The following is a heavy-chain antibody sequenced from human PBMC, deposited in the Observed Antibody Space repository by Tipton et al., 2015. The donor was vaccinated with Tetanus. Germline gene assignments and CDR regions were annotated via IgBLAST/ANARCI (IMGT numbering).Heavy chain of an antibody. D-gene: IGHD3-10*01. CDR3: VRSYAGSYPY. V-gene: IGHV4-4*02. CDR2: VYHNGRT. Sequence: SLRLSCAVSGGSISSINWWSWVRQPPGKGLEWIGEVYHNGRTNYSPSLESRVTISVDKSKNQFSLRLTSVTAADTAIYYCVRSYAGSYPYWGQGILVTVSS. CDR1: GGSISSINW. J-gene: IGHJ4*02.